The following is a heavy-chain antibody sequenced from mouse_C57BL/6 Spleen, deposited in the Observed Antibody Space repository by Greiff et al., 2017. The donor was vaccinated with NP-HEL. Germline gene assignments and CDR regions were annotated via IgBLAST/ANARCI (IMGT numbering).Heavy chain of an antibody. Sequence: QVQLQQPGAELVKPGASVKLSCKASGYTFTSYWMHWVKQRPGRGLEWIGRIVPNSGGTKYNEKFKSKATLTVNTPSSTAYMQLSSLTAEDSAVYYCARWGVVATDYWGQGTTLTVSS. J-gene: IGHJ2*01. CDR3: ARWGVVATDY. V-gene: IGHV1-72*01. D-gene: IGHD1-1*01. CDR2: IVPNSGGT. CDR1: GYTFTSYW.